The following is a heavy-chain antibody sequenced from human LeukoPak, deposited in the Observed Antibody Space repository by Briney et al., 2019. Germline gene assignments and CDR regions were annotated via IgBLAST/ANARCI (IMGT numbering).Heavy chain of an antibody. Sequence: PGGSLRLSCAASGFTFSSHAMSWVRQAPGKGLEWVSYIGSNFETIYADSVKGRFTISRDNAKNSLSLQMNSLRAEDTAVYYCARDYSTVTTFFDYWGQGTLVTVSS. CDR2: IGSNFETI. D-gene: IGHD4-17*01. CDR1: GFTFSSHA. J-gene: IGHJ4*02. CDR3: ARDYSTVTTFFDY. V-gene: IGHV3-48*01.